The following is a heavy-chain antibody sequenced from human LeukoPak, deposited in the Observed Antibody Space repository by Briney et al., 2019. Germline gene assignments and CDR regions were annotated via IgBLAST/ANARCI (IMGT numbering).Heavy chain of an antibody. CDR1: GYTFTGYF. Sequence: ASVKVSCKASGYTFTGYFMHWVRQAPGQGLEWMGWINPNSGGTNYAQKFQGRVTMTRDTSISTVYMELSRLRSVDTAVYYCARRFYDEFGPWGQGTLVTVSS. D-gene: IGHD2/OR15-2a*01. V-gene: IGHV1-2*02. CDR3: ARRFYDEFGP. CDR2: INPNSGGT. J-gene: IGHJ5*02.